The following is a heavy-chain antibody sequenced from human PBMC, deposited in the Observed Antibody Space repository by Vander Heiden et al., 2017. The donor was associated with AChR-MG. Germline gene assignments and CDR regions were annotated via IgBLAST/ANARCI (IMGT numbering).Heavy chain of an antibody. J-gene: IGHJ4*02. CDR2: IIPILGIA. V-gene: IGHV1-69*08. D-gene: IGHD3-22*01. Sequence: QVQLVQSGAEVKKPASSVKVSCKASGGTFSSYTIRGVRQAPGQGLEWMGRIIPILGIANYAQKFQGRVTITADKSTSTAYMELSSLRSEDTAVYYCAREFAYYYDSSGYSRDYFDYWGQGTLVTVSS. CDR1: GGTFSSYT. CDR3: AREFAYYYDSSGYSRDYFDY.